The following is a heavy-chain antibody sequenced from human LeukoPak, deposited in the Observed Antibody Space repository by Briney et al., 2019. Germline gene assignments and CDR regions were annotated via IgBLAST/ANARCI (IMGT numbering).Heavy chain of an antibody. CDR1: GGSISSYY. J-gene: IGHJ3*02. V-gene: IGHV4-59*01. CDR3: ARASYGDFLNAFDI. D-gene: IGHD4-17*01. CDR2: IYYSGST. Sequence: PSETLSLTCTVSGGSISSYYWSWIRQPPGKGLEWIGYIYYSGSTNYNPSLKSRVTISVDTSKNQFSLRLSSVTAADTAVYYCARASYGDFLNAFDIWGQGTMVTVSS.